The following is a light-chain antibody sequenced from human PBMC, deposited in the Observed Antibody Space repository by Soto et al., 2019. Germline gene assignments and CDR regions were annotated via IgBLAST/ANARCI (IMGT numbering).Light chain of an antibody. Sequence: EIVLTQSPGTLSLSPGDRAPLSCKASQSVADNYLAWYQQKPGQAPRLLVYGAPSGATGISDRFSGSGSGTDFTLTISRLEPEDFAVYYCQHYVSPPITFGQGTRLEIK. J-gene: IGKJ5*01. CDR2: GAP. V-gene: IGKV3-20*01. CDR1: QSVADNY. CDR3: QHYVSPPIT.